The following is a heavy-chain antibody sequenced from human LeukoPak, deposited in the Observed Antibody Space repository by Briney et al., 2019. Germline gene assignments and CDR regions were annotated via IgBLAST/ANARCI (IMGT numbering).Heavy chain of an antibody. D-gene: IGHD2-8*01. CDR3: AGWCSRPTCKNSFDV. CDR2: IHYGGGT. J-gene: IGHJ3*01. V-gene: IGHV4-59*08. Sequence: SETLSLTRTVSGDSITSHHWNWLRQAPGKKMEWIGYIHYGGGTNGNPSLKSRVTMSIDMSKNQVFLNLRSVTAADTAVYYCAGWCSRPTCKNSFDVWGQGTLVTVAS. CDR1: GDSITSHH.